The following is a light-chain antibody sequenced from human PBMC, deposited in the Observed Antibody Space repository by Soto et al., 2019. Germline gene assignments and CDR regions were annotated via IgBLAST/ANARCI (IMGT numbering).Light chain of an antibody. CDR2: GAS. Sequence: VMTQSPATLSVSPGERATLSCRASESVSSNLAWYQQRPGQAPRLLIYGASTRATDTPVRFRGSGSGTEFTLTISSLQSEDFAVYYCQQYSYRPPFFGQGTKLEIQ. CDR1: ESVSSN. J-gene: IGKJ2*01. V-gene: IGKV3-15*01. CDR3: QQYSYRPPF.